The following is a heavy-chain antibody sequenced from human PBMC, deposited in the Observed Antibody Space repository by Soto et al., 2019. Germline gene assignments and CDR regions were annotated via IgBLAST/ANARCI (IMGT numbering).Heavy chain of an antibody. Sequence: GESRKISCKGSGYSFTSYWIGWVRQMPGKGLEWMGIIYPGDSDTRYSPSFQGQVTISADKSISTAYLQWSSLKASDTAMYYCARIDCSSTSCYATAVYWGQGTLVTVSS. CDR2: IYPGDSDT. V-gene: IGHV5-51*01. J-gene: IGHJ4*02. D-gene: IGHD2-2*01. CDR1: GYSFTSYW. CDR3: ARIDCSSTSCYATAVY.